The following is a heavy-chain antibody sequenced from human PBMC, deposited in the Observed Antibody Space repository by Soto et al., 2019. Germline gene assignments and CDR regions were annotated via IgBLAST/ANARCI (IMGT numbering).Heavy chain of an antibody. J-gene: IGHJ6*02. Sequence: QVRLVQSGAEVKEPGDSVRVSCEASGYTFTAYHIHWVRQAPGQGLEWMGWINPKFGDTGSAQDFQGRVSMNSGMSISTVYMELSRLTSDDTAIYDCARNMDYYYGRGSGNEHGVWGLGTTVTVFS. D-gene: IGHD3-10*02. CDR1: GYTFTAYH. CDR3: ARNMDYYYGRGSGNEHGV. V-gene: IGHV1-2*02. CDR2: INPKFGDT.